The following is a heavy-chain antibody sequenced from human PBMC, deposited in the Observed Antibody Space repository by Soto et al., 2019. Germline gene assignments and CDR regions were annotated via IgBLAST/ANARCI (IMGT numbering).Heavy chain of an antibody. CDR3: ARDRGGYGNFDY. Sequence: QVQLQESGPGLVKFSQTLSLTCTVSGGSISSGGYYWNWIRQHPGKGLEWIGYIHYNGGTYGNPSLRGRATISVDPSKNQFSLKLTSVTAADTAVYYCARDRGGYGNFDYWGQGTLVTVSS. CDR2: IHYNGGT. J-gene: IGHJ4*02. CDR1: GGSISSGGYY. D-gene: IGHD5-12*01. V-gene: IGHV4-31*03.